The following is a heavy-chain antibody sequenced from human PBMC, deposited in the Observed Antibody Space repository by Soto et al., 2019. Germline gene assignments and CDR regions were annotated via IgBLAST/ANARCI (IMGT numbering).Heavy chain of an antibody. CDR3: ASCGSRYSPDY. CDR1: GGTFSSYA. D-gene: IGHD2-15*01. V-gene: IGHV1-69*06. J-gene: IGHJ4*02. CDR2: IIPIFGTA. Sequence: SVKVSCKASGGTFSSYAISWVRQAPGQGLEWMGGIIPIFGTANYAQRFQGRVTITADKSTSTAYMELSSLRSEDTAVYYCASCGSRYSPDYWGQGTLVTVSS.